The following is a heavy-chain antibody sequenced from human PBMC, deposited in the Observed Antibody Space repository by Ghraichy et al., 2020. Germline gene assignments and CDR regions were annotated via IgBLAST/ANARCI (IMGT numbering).Heavy chain of an antibody. CDR2: IYYSGST. D-gene: IGHD4-17*01. CDR3: ARRGSGMTTVTTSFIYGMDV. CDR1: GGSISSYY. J-gene: IGHJ6*02. Sequence: SETLSLTCTVSGGSISSYYWSWIRQPPGKGLEWIGYIYYSGSTNYNPSLKSRVTISVDTSKNQFSLKLSSVTAADTAVYYCARRGSGMTTVTTSFIYGMDVWGQGTTVTVSS. V-gene: IGHV4-59*08.